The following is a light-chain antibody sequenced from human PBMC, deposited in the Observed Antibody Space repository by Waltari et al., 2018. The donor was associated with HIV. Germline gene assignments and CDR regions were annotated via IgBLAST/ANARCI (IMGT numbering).Light chain of an antibody. V-gene: IGLV1-44*01. Sequence: QSVLTQPPSASGTPGQRVTIACSGSSSNIGRNSVDWNQQLPGPAPKLLIHTTIQRPSGVPDRFSGSKSGTSASLAISGLQSEDEADYYCATWDDSLNAWVFGGGTKLTAL. CDR1: SSNIGRNS. J-gene: IGLJ3*02. CDR3: ATWDDSLNAWV. CDR2: TTI.